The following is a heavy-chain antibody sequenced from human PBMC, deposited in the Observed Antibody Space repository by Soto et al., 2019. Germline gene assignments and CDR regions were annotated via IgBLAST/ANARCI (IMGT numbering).Heavy chain of an antibody. D-gene: IGHD6-19*01. V-gene: IGHV1-3*01. Sequence: ASVKVSCKASGYTFTSYAMHWVRQAPGQRLEWMGWINAGNGNTKYSQKFQGRVTITRDTSASTDYMELSSLRSEDTAVYYCARYGIAVAGTPVTGMDVWGQGTTVTVSS. CDR2: INAGNGNT. CDR1: GYTFTSYA. J-gene: IGHJ6*02. CDR3: ARYGIAVAGTPVTGMDV.